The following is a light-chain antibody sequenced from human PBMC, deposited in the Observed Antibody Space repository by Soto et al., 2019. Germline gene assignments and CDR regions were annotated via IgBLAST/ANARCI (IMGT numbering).Light chain of an antibody. CDR3: QKYNSGPLT. V-gene: IGKV1-27*01. Sequence: DIQMTQSPSSLSASLGDKVTITCRASQGIGIYLAWFQQRPGKVPKLLIYAASALQSGVPSRFSGSGSGTDFTLTISSLQPEDVATYYCQKYNSGPLTFGAGTRVEIK. CDR1: QGIGIY. CDR2: AAS. J-gene: IGKJ4*01.